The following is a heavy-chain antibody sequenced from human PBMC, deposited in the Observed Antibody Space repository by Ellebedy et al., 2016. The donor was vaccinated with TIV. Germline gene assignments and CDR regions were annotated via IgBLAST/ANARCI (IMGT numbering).Heavy chain of an antibody. J-gene: IGHJ4*02. D-gene: IGHD5-24*01. CDR3: ARDRGEMATITETENYFDY. V-gene: IGHV1-69*13. CDR2: IIPIFGTA. Sequence: SVKVSXKASGGTFSSYAISWVRQAPGQGLEWMGGIIPIFGTANYAQKFQGRVTITADESTSTAYMELSSLRSEDTAVYYCARDRGEMATITETENYFDYWGQGTLVTVSS. CDR1: GGTFSSYA.